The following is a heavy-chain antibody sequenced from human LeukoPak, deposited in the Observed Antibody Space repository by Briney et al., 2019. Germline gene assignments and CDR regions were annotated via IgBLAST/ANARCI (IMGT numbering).Heavy chain of an antibody. D-gene: IGHD6-13*01. Sequence: SETLSLTCTVSGGSISSGGYYWSWIRHPPGKGLVWIGYIYYSGSTYYNPSLKSRVTISVDTSKNQFSLKLSSVTAADTAVYYCARDSTAAAPHYYYYYGMDVWGQGTTVTVSS. CDR2: IYYSGST. CDR1: GGSISSGGYY. V-gene: IGHV4-31*03. CDR3: ARDSTAAAPHYYYYYGMDV. J-gene: IGHJ6*02.